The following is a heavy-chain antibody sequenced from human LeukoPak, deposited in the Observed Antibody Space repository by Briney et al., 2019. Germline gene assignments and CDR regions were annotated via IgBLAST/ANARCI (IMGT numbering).Heavy chain of an antibody. CDR1: GFTFSSYA. CDR3: AKAPAPYDFWSGYYHINWFDP. Sequence: PGGSLRLSCAASGFTFSSYAMSWVRQAPGKGLEWVSAISGSGGSTYYADSVKGRFTISRDNSKNTLYLQMNSLRAEDTAVYYCAKAPAPYDFWSGYYHINWFDPWGQGTLVTVSS. V-gene: IGHV3-23*01. CDR2: ISGSGGST. D-gene: IGHD3-3*01. J-gene: IGHJ5*02.